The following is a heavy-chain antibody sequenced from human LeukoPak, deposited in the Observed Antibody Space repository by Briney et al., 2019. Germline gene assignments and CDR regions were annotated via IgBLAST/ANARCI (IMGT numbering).Heavy chain of an antibody. J-gene: IGHJ6*02. CDR1: GDSISSYH. D-gene: IGHD3-16*02. CDR3: TKSLAGVIHGGMDV. V-gene: IGHV4-59*01. CDR2: IYYTGST. Sequence: SETLSLTCTVSGDSISSYHWSWIRQPPGKGLEWIGHIYYTGSTNYNPSLKSRVTISLDTSKNQFSLKLSSVTAADTAVYYCTKSLAGVIHGGMDVWGQGTTVTVSS.